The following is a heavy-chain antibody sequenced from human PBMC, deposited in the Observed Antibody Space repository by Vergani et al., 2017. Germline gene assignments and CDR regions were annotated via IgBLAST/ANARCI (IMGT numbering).Heavy chain of an antibody. Sequence: QLQLQESGPGLVKPSATLYLTCSVSGASIRSSNYYWGWIRQPPGKGLEWIASIYYSGSTYYNPPLKSRVTISVDTSKNQFSLWMSSVTAAETAVYFCAGHYTVRWLVKLGWIDPGGQGILVTVSS. CDR3: AGHYTVRWLVKLGWIDP. CDR2: IYYSGST. V-gene: IGHV4-39*01. J-gene: IGHJ5*02. CDR1: GASIRSSNYY. D-gene: IGHD6-19*01.